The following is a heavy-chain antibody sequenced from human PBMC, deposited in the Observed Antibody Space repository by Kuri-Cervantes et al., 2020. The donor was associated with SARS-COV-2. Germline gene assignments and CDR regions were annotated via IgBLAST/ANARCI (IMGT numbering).Heavy chain of an antibody. D-gene: IGHD4-17*01. V-gene: IGHV3-23*03. CDR1: GFTFRSYA. CDR3: AKDREVHDYGGSFDY. Sequence: GGSLRLSCAASGFTFRSYAMSWVRQAPGKGLEWVSVIYSGGSSTYYADSVKGRFTISRDNSKNTLYLQMNSLRAEDTAVYYCAKDREVHDYGGSFDYWGQGTLVTVPS. J-gene: IGHJ4*02. CDR2: IYSGGSST.